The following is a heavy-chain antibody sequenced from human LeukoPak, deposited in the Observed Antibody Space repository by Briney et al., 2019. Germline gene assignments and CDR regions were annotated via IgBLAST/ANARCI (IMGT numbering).Heavy chain of an antibody. CDR3: ARGGLYDILTGYYVYDTNYGMDV. V-gene: IGHV5-51*01. J-gene: IGHJ6*02. D-gene: IGHD3-9*01. Sequence: GESLKISCKGSGYSFTSYWIGWVRQMPGKGLEWMGIIYPGDSDTRYSPSFQGQVTISADKSISTAYLQWSSLKASDTAMYYCARGGLYDILTGYYVYDTNYGMDVWGQGTTVTVSS. CDR2: IYPGDSDT. CDR1: GYSFTSYW.